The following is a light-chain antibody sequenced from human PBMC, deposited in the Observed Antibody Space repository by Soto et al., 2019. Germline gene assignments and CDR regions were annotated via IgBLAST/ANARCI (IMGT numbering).Light chain of an antibody. V-gene: IGKV3-11*01. CDR2: DAS. CDR3: QQHGNWPVT. CDR1: QSVGSY. J-gene: IGKJ1*01. Sequence: EIVLTQSPATLSSSPGERATLSCRASQSVGSYFAWYHQKPGKAPRLLIYDASNRATGIPPRFSGSGSGTDFTLTISSLEPDDFAVYYCQQHGNWPVTFGQGTRVDIK.